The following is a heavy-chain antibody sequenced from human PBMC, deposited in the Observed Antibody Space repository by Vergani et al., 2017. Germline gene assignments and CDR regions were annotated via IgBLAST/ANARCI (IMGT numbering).Heavy chain of an antibody. Sequence: QVQLQQWGAGLLKPSETLSLTCAVYGGSFSGYYWSWIRQPPGKGLEWIGEINHSGSTNYNPSLKSRVTISVDTSKNQFSLKLSSVTAADTAVYYCARDPTGRGGPVAARSGYMDVWGKGSTVTVSS. J-gene: IGHJ6*03. V-gene: IGHV4-34*01. CDR2: INHSGST. D-gene: IGHD6-6*01. CDR3: ARDPTGRGGPVAARSGYMDV. CDR1: GGSFSGYY.